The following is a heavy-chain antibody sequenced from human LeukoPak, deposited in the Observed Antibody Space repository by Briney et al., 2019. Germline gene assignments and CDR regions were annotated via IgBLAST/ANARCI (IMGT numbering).Heavy chain of an antibody. D-gene: IGHD6-19*01. Sequence: SVKVSCKASGYTFTSYGISWVRQAPGQGLEWMGRIIPILGIANYAQKFQGRVTITADKSTSTAYMELSSLRSEDTAVYYCARDDGWPFPEVYFDYWGQGTLVTVSS. J-gene: IGHJ4*02. CDR2: IIPILGIA. CDR1: GYTFTSYG. CDR3: ARDDGWPFPEVYFDY. V-gene: IGHV1-69*04.